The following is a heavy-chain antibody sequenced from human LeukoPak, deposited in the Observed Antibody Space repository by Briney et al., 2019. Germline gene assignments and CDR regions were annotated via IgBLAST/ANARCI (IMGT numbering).Heavy chain of an antibody. V-gene: IGHV3-66*01. J-gene: IGHJ4*02. CDR3: TTRVPLDY. CDR2: IYSGGST. Sequence: GGSLRLSCAASGFTVSSNHMSWVRQAPGKGLEWVSVIYSGGSTYYADSVKGRFTISRDNSKNTLYLQMNSLRAEDTAVYYCTTRVPLDYWGQGTLVTVSS. D-gene: IGHD2-15*01. CDR1: GFTVSSNH.